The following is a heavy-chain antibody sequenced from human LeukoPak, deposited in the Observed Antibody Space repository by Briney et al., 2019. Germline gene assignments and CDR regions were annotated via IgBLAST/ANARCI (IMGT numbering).Heavy chain of an antibody. CDR1: GGTFSSYA. Sequence: SVKVSCKASGGTFSSYAISWVRQAPGQGLEWMGGIIPIFGTANYAQKFQGRVTITADKSTSTAYMELSSLRSEDTAVYYCARYPHSSGRSTIGGFDYWGQGALVTVSS. J-gene: IGHJ4*02. CDR3: ARYPHSSGRSTIGGFDY. V-gene: IGHV1-69*06. CDR2: IIPIFGTA. D-gene: IGHD6-19*01.